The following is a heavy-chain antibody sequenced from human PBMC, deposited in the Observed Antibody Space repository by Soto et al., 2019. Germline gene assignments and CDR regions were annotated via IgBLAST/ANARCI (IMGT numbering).Heavy chain of an antibody. CDR3: ARSAVSTVGGLIRPFEH. J-gene: IGHJ4*02. D-gene: IGHD3-16*02. CDR1: GYTFTGYA. CDR2: INAGNGNT. Sequence: QGQLVQSGAEEKKPGASVKVSCKASGYTFTGYAMHWVRQAPGQRLEWMGWINAGNGNTKYSQKFQGRVTITRDTSPSTAHTALSSLRSEDPAVYSWARSAVSTVGGLIRPFEHWGQGNLVTVSS. V-gene: IGHV1-3*05.